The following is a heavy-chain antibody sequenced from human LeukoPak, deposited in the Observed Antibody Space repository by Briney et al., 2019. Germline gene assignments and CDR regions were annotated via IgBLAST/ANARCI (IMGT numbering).Heavy chain of an antibody. CDR3: ASPRVEYSSSYYFDY. CDR1: GGTFISYA. D-gene: IGHD6-6*01. V-gene: IGHV1-69*04. J-gene: IGHJ4*02. Sequence: SVTVSCKASGGTFISYAISWVRQAPGQGLEWMGRIIPILGIANYAQKFQGRVTITADKSTSTAYMELSSLRSEDTAVYYCASPRVEYSSSYYFDYWGQGTLVTVSS. CDR2: IIPILGIA.